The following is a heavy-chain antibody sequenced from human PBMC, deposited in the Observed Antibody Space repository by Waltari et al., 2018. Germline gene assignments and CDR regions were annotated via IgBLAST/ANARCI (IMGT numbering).Heavy chain of an antibody. J-gene: IGHJ2*01. D-gene: IGHD3-10*01. CDR2: KSGGSGIT. CDR1: GFSVSHYA. V-gene: IGHV3-23*01. CDR3: AKGLGDRYFDL. Sequence: EVQLLESGGGLARPRGSLRLSCAASGFSVSHYAMSWVRQAPGKGLEWVSSKSGGSGITSYAASVRGRFTIARDNSKNTLYLQMNSLRDEDTALYYCAKGLGDRYFDLWGRGTLVTVSS.